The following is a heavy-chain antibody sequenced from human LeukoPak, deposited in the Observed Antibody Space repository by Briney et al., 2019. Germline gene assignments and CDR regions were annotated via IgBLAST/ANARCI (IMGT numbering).Heavy chain of an antibody. CDR1: GGSISPYF. V-gene: IGHV4-59*01. CDR2: ISYTGNT. Sequence: SETLSLTCTVSGGSISPYFWSWIQQPPGKGLEWIGYISYTGNTNYSPSLKSRVTISVDTSKNQFSLQLTSVTAADTAVYYCARDDYRGVTNFDPWGQGTLVTVSS. CDR3: ARDDYRGVTNFDP. J-gene: IGHJ5*02. D-gene: IGHD3-10*01.